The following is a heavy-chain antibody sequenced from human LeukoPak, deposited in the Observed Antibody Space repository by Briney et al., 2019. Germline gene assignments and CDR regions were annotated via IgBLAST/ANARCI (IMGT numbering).Heavy chain of an antibody. CDR1: GYTFTSYY. D-gene: IGHD2-15*01. J-gene: IGHJ5*02. V-gene: IGHV1-46*01. CDR2: INPSGGST. Sequence: ASVKVSCKASGYTFTSYYMHWVRQAPGQGLEWMGIINPSGGSTSYAEKFQGRVTMTRDTSTSTVYMELSSLRSDDTAVYYCARAESWGYCSESICQAELGNNWLDPWGQGTLVTVSS. CDR3: ARAESWGYCSESICQAELGNNWLDP.